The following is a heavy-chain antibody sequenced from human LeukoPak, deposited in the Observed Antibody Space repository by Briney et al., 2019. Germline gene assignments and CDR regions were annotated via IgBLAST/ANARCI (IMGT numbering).Heavy chain of an antibody. CDR1: GGTFSSYA. J-gene: IGHJ4*02. V-gene: IGHV1-69*04. CDR3: ARPNSGYDYGYFDY. D-gene: IGHD5-12*01. CDR2: IIPILGIA. Sequence: GASVKVSCKASGGTFSSYAISWVRQAPGQGLEWMGRIIPILGIANYAQKFQGRVTITADKSTSTAYMELSSLRSEDTAVYYCARPNSGYDYGYFDYWGQGTLVTVSS.